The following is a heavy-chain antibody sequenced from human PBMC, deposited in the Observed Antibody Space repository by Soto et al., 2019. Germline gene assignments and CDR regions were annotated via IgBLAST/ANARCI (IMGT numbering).Heavy chain of an antibody. CDR1: GFTFSSYS. V-gene: IGHV3-21*01. CDR3: ARPLGIRTYYDFWSGPNWFDP. CDR2: ISSSSSYI. J-gene: IGHJ5*02. D-gene: IGHD3-3*01. Sequence: GGSLRLSCAASGFTFSSYSMNWVRQAPGKGLEWVSSISSSSSYIYYADSVKGRFTISRDNAKNSLYLQMNSLRAEDTAVYYCARPLGIRTYYDFWSGPNWFDPWGQGTLVTVSS.